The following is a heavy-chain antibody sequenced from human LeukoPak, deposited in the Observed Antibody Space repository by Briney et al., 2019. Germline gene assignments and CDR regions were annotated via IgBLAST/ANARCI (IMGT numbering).Heavy chain of an antibody. J-gene: IGHJ4*02. D-gene: IGHD4-17*01. V-gene: IGHV1-3*01. CDR3: AREGTFYGDYEPFDY. Sequence: ASVKVSFKASGYTFTGYAMHWVRQAPGQRLEWMGWINAGNGNTKYSQKFQGRVTITRDTSASTAYMELSSLRSEDTAVYYCAREGTFYGDYEPFDYWGQGTLVTVSS. CDR2: INAGNGNT. CDR1: GYTFTGYA.